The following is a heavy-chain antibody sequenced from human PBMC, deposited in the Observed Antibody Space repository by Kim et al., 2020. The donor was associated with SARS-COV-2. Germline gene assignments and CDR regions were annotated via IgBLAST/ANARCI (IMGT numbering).Heavy chain of an antibody. D-gene: IGHD6-6*01. CDR2: ISFDANDI. J-gene: IGHJ4*01. V-gene: IGHV3-30*03. CDR3: ARDQWEFSSSSGFDY. CDR1: GFTFSTYG. Sequence: GGSLRLSCVTSGFTFSTYGMHWVRQAPGKGLEWVASISFDANDINYADSVKGRFTISRDYSENTLHLQMNSLRTEDTAVYYCARDQWEFSSSSGFDYWG.